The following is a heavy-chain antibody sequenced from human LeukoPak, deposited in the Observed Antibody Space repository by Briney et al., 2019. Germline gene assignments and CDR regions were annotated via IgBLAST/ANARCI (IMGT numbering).Heavy chain of an antibody. J-gene: IGHJ5*02. CDR1: GYTFTSYG. V-gene: IGHV1-18*01. CDR2: ISAYKGNT. Sequence: ASVKVSCKASGYTFTSYGISWVRQAPGQGLEWMGWISAYKGNTNYAQKLQGRVTMTTDTSTSTAYMELRSLRSDDTAVYYCARVADIVVVVAATRRCWFDPWGQGTLVTVSS. CDR3: ARVADIVVVVAATRRCWFDP. D-gene: IGHD2-15*01.